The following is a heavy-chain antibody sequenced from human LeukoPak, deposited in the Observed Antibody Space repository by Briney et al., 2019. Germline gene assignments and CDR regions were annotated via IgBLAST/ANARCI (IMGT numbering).Heavy chain of an antibody. CDR3: ARIDQWLLHWY. D-gene: IGHD3-22*01. CDR2: IYYTGSA. V-gene: IGHV4-39*07. Sequence: PSETLSLTCTVSGGSINSSDAYWGWIRQPPGKGLEWIGLIYYTGSAYSTPSLQSRVTISVDTSKSQFSLKVTSVTAADTAVYSCARIDQWLLHWYWGQGTLVTVSS. J-gene: IGHJ4*02. CDR1: GGSINSSDAY.